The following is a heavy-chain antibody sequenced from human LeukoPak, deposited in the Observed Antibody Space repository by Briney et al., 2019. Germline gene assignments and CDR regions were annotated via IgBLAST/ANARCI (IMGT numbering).Heavy chain of an antibody. CDR2: IYYSGST. J-gene: IGHJ4*02. V-gene: IGHV4-39*01. Sequence: SETLSLTCTVSGGSISSSSYYWGWIRQPPGTGLEWIGSIYYSGSTYYNPSLKSRVTISVDTSKNQFSLKLSSVTAADTAVYYCARMGGSYYVRAFDYWGQGTLVTVSS. D-gene: IGHD1-26*01. CDR3: ARMGGSYYVRAFDY. CDR1: GGSISSSSYY.